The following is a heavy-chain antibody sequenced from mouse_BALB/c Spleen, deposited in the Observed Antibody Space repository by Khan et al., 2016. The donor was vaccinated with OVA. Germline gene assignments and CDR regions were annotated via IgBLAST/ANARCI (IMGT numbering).Heavy chain of an antibody. Sequence: EVQLQESGPGLVKPSQSLSLTCTVTGYSITSGYGWNWIRQFPGNKLEWMGYISYSGSTTYNPSLKSRISITRDTSKNQFFMQLNSVTTEDTATYYSARTARIKYWGQGTTLTVSS. J-gene: IGHJ2*01. V-gene: IGHV3-2*02. CDR1: GYSITSGYG. CDR3: ARTARIKY. CDR2: ISYSGST. D-gene: IGHD1-2*01.